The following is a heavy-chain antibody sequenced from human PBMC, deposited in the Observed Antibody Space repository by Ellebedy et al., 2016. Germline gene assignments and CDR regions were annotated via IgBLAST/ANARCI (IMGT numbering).Heavy chain of an antibody. CDR1: GFTFSSYG. CDR3: ARDSSGYYFLPDY. Sequence: GESLKISCAASGFTFSSYGMQWVRQAPGKGLEWVAIIWYDGSNKHYTDSVKGRFTISRDNSKNTLYLQMNSLRAEDTAVYYCARDSSGYYFLPDYWGQGTLVIVSS. J-gene: IGHJ4*02. CDR2: IWYDGSNK. D-gene: IGHD3-22*01. V-gene: IGHV3-33*01.